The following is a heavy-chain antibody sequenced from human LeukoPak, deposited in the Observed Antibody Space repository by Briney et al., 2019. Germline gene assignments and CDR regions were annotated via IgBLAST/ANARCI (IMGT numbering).Heavy chain of an antibody. CDR2: IYYSGST. D-gene: IGHD3-22*01. CDR3: ARDWGSSGYPDY. V-gene: IGHV4-39*02. J-gene: IGHJ4*02. CDR1: GGSISSSSYY. Sequence: SETLSLTCTVSGGSISSSSYYWGWIRQPPGKGLEWIGSIYYSGSTYYNPSLKGRVTISVDTSKNQFSLKLSSVTAADTAVYYCARDWGSSGYPDYWGQGTLVTVSS.